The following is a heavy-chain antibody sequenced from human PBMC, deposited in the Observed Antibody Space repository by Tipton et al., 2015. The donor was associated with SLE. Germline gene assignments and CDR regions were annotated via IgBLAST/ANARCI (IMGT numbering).Heavy chain of an antibody. D-gene: IGHD6-6*01. J-gene: IGHJ3*01. Sequence: TLSLTCTVSGDSISSHYWNWIRQPPGKGLEWIGHIYYSGSTNYNPSLKSRVTISVDTSKNQFSLTLTSLIAADTAVYYCAREDEYSSSPGSFDFWGQGTMLSVSS. CDR1: GDSISSHY. CDR2: IYYSGST. V-gene: IGHV4-59*11. CDR3: AREDEYSSSPGSFDF.